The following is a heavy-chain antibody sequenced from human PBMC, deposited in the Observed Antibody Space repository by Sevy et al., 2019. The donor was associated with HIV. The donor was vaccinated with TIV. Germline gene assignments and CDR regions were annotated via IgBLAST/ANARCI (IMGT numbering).Heavy chain of an antibody. Sequence: GGSLRLSCAASGFTFSKYSMSWVRQPPGKGLEWVSTLSFGCGEINYADSVKGGFTISRDNYKSSVDLQMNNLRPEDTAVYYCAREGCTKPHDYWGQGTLVTVSS. CDR1: GFTFSKYS. J-gene: IGHJ4*02. CDR3: AREGCTKPHDY. D-gene: IGHD2-8*01. CDR2: LSFGCGEI. V-gene: IGHV3-23*01.